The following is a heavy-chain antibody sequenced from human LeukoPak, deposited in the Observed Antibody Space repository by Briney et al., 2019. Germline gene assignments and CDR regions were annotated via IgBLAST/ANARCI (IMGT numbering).Heavy chain of an antibody. Sequence: SETLSLTCTVPGGSISSGSYYWCWIRQPAGKGLEWIGRIYTSRSTTYNPSLKRRVSISVDTSKNQFSLKRSSVTAAGTAVYYCARVVPMYSSSWTDWFDPWGQGTLVTVSS. CDR3: ARVVPMYSSSWTDWFDP. CDR2: IYTSRST. V-gene: IGHV4-61*02. D-gene: IGHD6-13*01. J-gene: IGHJ5*02. CDR1: GGSISSGSYY.